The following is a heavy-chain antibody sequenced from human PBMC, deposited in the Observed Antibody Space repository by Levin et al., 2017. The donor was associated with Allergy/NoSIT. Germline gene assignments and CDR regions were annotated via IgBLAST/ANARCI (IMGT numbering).Heavy chain of an antibody. CDR2: IKSKTEGGTT. CDR1: GFTFSNAW. J-gene: IGHJ4*02. CDR3: TTDGSTVVVYYFDH. Sequence: PGGSLRLSCAASGFTFSNAWMSWVRQAPGKGLEWVGRIKSKTEGGTTDYAAPVKGRFTISRDDSKNTLYLQINSLNTEDSAVYYCTTDGSTVVVYYFDHWGQGTLVTVSS. V-gene: IGHV3-15*01. D-gene: IGHD4-23*01.